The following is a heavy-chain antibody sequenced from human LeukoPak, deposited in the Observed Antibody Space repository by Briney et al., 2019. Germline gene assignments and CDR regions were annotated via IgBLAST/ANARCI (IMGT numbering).Heavy chain of an antibody. CDR2: IYHSGST. CDR1: GGSISSGGYS. D-gene: IGHD3-22*01. CDR3: ARASYDSSGYYYVDY. V-gene: IGHV4-30-2*01. J-gene: IGHJ4*02. Sequence: SETLSLTCAVSGGSISSGGYSWSWIRQPPGTGLEWLGYIYHSGSTYYNPSLKSRVTISVDRSKNQFSLKLSSVTAADTAVYYCARASYDSSGYYYVDYWGQGTLVTVSS.